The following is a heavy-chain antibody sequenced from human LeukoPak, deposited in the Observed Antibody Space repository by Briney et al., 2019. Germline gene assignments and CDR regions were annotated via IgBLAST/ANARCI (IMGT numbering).Heavy chain of an antibody. Sequence: PSQTLSLTCTVSGGSISSGGYYWSWIRQHPGKGLEWIGYIYYSGSTYYNPSLKSRVTISVDTSKNQFSLKLSSVTAADTAVYYCARQRIWEYSSSFFPFDYWGQGTLVTVSS. J-gene: IGHJ4*02. D-gene: IGHD6-6*01. CDR2: IYYSGST. CDR3: ARQRIWEYSSSFFPFDY. CDR1: GGSISSGGYY. V-gene: IGHV4-31*03.